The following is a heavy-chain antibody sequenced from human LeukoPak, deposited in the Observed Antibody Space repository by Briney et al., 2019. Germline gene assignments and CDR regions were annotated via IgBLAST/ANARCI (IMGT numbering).Heavy chain of an antibody. V-gene: IGHV3-15*01. CDR1: GIGFDGAY. CDR3: AKSEAGSVAYLYYYYYYGMDV. Sequence: GSLRLSCAASGIGFDGAYMSWVRQAPGKGLEWVGRIKNVAHGGTIEYAAPVKGRFSISRDDSKNTLYLQMNSLRAEDTAVYYCAKSEAGSVAYLYYYYYYGMDVWGQGTTVTVSS. D-gene: IGHD6-13*01. CDR2: IKNVAHGGTI. J-gene: IGHJ6*02.